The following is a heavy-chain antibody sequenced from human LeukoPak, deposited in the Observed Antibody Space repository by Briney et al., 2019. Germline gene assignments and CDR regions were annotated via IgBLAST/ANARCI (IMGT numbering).Heavy chain of an antibody. D-gene: IGHD1-26*01. CDR3: ARGGVGATDIDY. CDR1: GYTFTSYD. V-gene: IGHV1-8*01. Sequence: ASVKVSCKASGYTFTSYDINWVRRATGQGLEWMGWMNPNSGNTGYAQKFQGRVTMTRNTSISTAYMELSSLRSEDTAVYYCARGGVGATDIDYWGQGTLVTVSS. CDR2: MNPNSGNT. J-gene: IGHJ4*02.